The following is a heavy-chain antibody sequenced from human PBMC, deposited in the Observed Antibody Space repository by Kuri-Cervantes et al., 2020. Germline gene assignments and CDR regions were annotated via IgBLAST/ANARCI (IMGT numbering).Heavy chain of an antibody. CDR2: INHSGST. D-gene: IGHD3-16*02. CDR3: ARGPMITFGGVIAN. J-gene: IGHJ4*02. V-gene: IGHV4-34*01. CDR1: GGSFSGYY. Sequence: SQTLSLTCAVYGGSFSGYYWSWIRQPPGKGLEWIGEINHSGSTNYNPSLKSRVTISVDTSKNQSSLKLSSVTAADTAVYYCARGPMITFGGVIANWGQGTLVTVSS.